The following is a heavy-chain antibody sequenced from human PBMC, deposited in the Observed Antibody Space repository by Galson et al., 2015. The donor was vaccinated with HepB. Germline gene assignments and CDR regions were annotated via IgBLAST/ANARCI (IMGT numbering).Heavy chain of an antibody. CDR1: GFTFSSYG. V-gene: IGHV3-30*18. Sequence: SLRLSCAASGFTFSSYGMHWVRQAPGKGLEWVAVISYDGSNKYYADSVKGRFTISRDNSKNTLYLQMNSLRAEDTAVYYCAKKSEQLGSFDPWGQGTLVTVSS. CDR3: AKKSEQLGSFDP. D-gene: IGHD6-6*01. CDR2: ISYDGSNK. J-gene: IGHJ5*02.